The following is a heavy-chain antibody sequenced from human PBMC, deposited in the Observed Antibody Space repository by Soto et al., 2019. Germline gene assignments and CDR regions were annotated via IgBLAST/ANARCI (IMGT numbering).Heavy chain of an antibody. CDR1: GDSISSSTYY. D-gene: IGHD1-26*01. CDR3: ERTTLRDVSYSFPRTFAS. V-gene: IGHV4-39*01. CDR2: IYYSGNT. Sequence: QLQLQESGPGLVKPSETLSLTCTVSGDSISSSTYYWGWIRQPPGKGLEWIGSIYYSGNTYQNPSLQRWVATSVDTSSNQLFRRVSSATDSDTAIDYCERTTLRDVSYSFPRTFASWGQEALVTVSS. J-gene: IGHJ4*02.